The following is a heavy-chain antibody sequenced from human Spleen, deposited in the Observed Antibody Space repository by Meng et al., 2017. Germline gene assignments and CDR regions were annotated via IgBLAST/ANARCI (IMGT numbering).Heavy chain of an antibody. CDR1: GYTFIGYY. V-gene: IGHV1-46*01. J-gene: IGHJ5*02. CDR3: AREVGVSSGWYDGAVVDWFDP. CDR2: INPSGGST. Sequence: ASVKVSCKASGYTFIGYYMHWVRQAPGQGLEWMGIINPSGGSTSYAQKFQGRVTMTRDTSTSTVYMELSSLRSEDTAVYYCAREVGVSSGWYDGAVVDWFDPWGQGTLVTVSS. D-gene: IGHD6-19*01.